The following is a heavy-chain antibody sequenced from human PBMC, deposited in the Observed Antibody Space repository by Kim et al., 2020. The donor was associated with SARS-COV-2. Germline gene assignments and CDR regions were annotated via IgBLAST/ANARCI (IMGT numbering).Heavy chain of an antibody. Sequence: SETLSLTCTVSGGSISSYYWSWIRQPPGKGLEWIGYIYYSGSTNYNPSLKSRVTISVDTSKNQFSLKLSSVTAADTAVYYCARHGDYYYGSGSYYPNWGQGTLVTVSS. D-gene: IGHD3-10*01. CDR1: GGSISSYY. CDR3: ARHGDYYYGSGSYYPN. CDR2: IYYSGST. V-gene: IGHV4-59*08. J-gene: IGHJ4*02.